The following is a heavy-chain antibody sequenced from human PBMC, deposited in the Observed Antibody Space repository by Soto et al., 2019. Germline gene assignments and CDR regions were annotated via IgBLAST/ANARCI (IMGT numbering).Heavy chain of an antibody. J-gene: IGHJ4*02. Sequence: SGPTLVNPTQTLTLTCTFSGFSLNTRAVGVGWIRQPPGEALQWLALINWNGDERYSPSLKDRLTITKDSSKSQVVLTMTNMDPVDTATYYCARNYDILTGSEYYFDYWGQGTLVTVSS. V-gene: IGHV2-5*01. CDR1: GFSLNTRAVG. CDR2: INWNGDE. D-gene: IGHD3-9*01. CDR3: ARNYDILTGSEYYFDY.